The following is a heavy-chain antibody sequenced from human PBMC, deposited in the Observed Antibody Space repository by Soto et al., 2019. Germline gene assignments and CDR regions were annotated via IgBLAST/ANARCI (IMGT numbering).Heavy chain of an antibody. Sequence: PSETLSLTCTVSGGFISTYFWSWIRQVPGKGPEWIGYIFYNGTTNYNPSLKSRVTMSVDTSKNQFSLKLNSVTAADTAVYYCARSTPKIRFLVLWFDTWGPGTQVTVSS. J-gene: IGHJ5*02. CDR2: IFYNGTT. V-gene: IGHV4-59*01. CDR3: ARSTPKIRFLVLWFDT. D-gene: IGHD3-3*01. CDR1: GGFISTYF.